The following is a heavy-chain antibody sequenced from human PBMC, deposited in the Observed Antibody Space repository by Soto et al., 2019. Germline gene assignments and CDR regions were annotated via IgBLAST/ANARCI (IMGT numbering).Heavy chain of an antibody. Sequence: ASVKVSCKASGYIFTVYYMHWVRQAPGQGLEWMGIINPSGGSTAYAQKFQGRVTMTRDTSTSTVYMELSSLRSEDTAVYYCATPRMYSGSYYYGMDVWGQGTKVTVSS. V-gene: IGHV1-46*01. CDR3: ATPRMYSGSYYYGMDV. CDR1: GYIFTVYY. D-gene: IGHD1-26*01. J-gene: IGHJ6*02. CDR2: INPSGGST.